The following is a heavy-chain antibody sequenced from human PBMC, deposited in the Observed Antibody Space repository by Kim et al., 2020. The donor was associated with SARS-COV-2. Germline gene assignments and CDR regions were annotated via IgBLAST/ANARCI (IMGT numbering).Heavy chain of an antibody. Sequence: GGSLRLSCAASGFTFSDHYMSWIRQAPGKGLEWVSHISGSGNNIYYVDSVKGRFTISRDNAKNSLYLQMNSLGADDTALYYCARNYVDSSTFYLGKDYFYYYIDVWGKGTTVTVSS. CDR2: ISGSGNNI. CDR1: GFTFSDHY. J-gene: IGHJ6*03. D-gene: IGHD6-19*01. CDR3: ARNYVDSSTFYLGKDYFYYYIDV. V-gene: IGHV3-11*01.